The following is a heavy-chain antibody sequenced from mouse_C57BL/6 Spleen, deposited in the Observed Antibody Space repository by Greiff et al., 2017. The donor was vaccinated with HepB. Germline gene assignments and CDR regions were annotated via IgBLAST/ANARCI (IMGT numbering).Heavy chain of an antibody. Sequence: EVKLVESGGDLVKPGGSLKLSCAASGFTFSSYGMSWVRQTPDKRLEWVATISSGGSYTYYPDSVKGRFTISRDNAKNTLYLQMSSLKSEDTAMYYCARTITTVVAPGGVDYWGQGTTLTVSS. CDR2: ISSGGSYT. J-gene: IGHJ2*01. CDR3: ARTITTVVAPGGVDY. V-gene: IGHV5-6*01. CDR1: GFTFSSYG. D-gene: IGHD1-1*01.